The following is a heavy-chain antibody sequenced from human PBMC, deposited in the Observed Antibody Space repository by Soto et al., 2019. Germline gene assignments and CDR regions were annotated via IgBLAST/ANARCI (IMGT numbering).Heavy chain of an antibody. J-gene: IGHJ4*02. CDR3: ASRYYHLSHGYPYYESFYFDK. CDR2: MFSTGSS. D-gene: IGHD3-3*01. V-gene: IGHV4-39*02. CDR1: GGSISNTGYF. Sequence: XGTLSLTFAVSGGSISNTGYFWDWIRQPPEKGLEWVGNMFSTGSSTYNPSLKGRITISVDTSKNHFSLRLYSMTASDTAVYYCASRYYHLSHGYPYYESFYFDKWGPGTLVTVS.